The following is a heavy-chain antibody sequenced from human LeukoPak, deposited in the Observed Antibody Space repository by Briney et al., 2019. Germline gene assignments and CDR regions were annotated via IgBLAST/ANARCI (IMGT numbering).Heavy chain of an antibody. V-gene: IGHV4-39*01. CDR1: GGSISSSSYY. J-gene: IGHJ5*02. CDR3: ARGISSGYLYWFDP. D-gene: IGHD3-22*01. CDR2: IYYSGST. Sequence: SETLSLTCTVSGGSISSSSYYWGWIRQPPGKGLEWIGSIYYSGSTYYSPSLKSRVTISVDTSRNQFSLKLSSVTAADTAVYYCARGISSGYLYWFDPWGQGTLVTVSS.